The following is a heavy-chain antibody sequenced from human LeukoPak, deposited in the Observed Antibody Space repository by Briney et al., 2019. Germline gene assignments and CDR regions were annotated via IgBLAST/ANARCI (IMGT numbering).Heavy chain of an antibody. D-gene: IGHD3-10*01. CDR3: ARVSSGSDYFHYYFDF. V-gene: IGHV4-31*03. CDR1: GGSISSGAYY. J-gene: IGHJ4*02. Sequence: SETLSLTCTVSGGSISSGAYYWGWIRQHPGKGLEWIGYIYYSRSTYYNPSLKSRITISIDTSKNQFSLKLSSVTAADTAVYYCARVSSGSDYFHYYFDFWGQGTLVTVSS. CDR2: IYYSRST.